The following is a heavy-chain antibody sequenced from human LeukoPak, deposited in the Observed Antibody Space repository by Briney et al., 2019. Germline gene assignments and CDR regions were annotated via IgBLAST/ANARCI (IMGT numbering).Heavy chain of an antibody. CDR1: GFTFSSYG. CDR3: NVRWGPNSDY. V-gene: IGHV3-48*04. CDR2: ISASGQTI. Sequence: GGSLRLSCAASGFTFSSYGMSWVRQAPGKGLEWVSYISASGQTIYYADSVKGRFTISRDNAKNTLFLHMNSLRAEDTAVYYCNVRWGPNSDYWGQGTLVTVSS. D-gene: IGHD7-27*01. J-gene: IGHJ4*02.